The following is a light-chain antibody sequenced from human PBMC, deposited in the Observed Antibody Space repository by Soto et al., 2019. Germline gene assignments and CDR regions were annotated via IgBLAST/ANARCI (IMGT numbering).Light chain of an antibody. Sequence: QSVLTQPPSASGPPGQRVAIPCSGSTSNIGSKYVYWYQQLPGTAPKLLIYRNNQRPSGVPDRFSGSKSGTSASLAISGLRSEDEAHYYCAAWDGGLSGGVFGGGTKVTVL. CDR2: RNN. J-gene: IGLJ3*02. CDR1: TSNIGSKY. V-gene: IGLV1-47*01. CDR3: AAWDGGLSGGV.